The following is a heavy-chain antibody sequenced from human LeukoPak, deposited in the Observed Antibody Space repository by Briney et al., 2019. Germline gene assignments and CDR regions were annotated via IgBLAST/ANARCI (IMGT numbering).Heavy chain of an antibody. V-gene: IGHV3-20*04. CDR3: AGTIFGGFDP. CDR1: GFTFDDYG. D-gene: IGHD3-3*01. CDR2: INWNGGST. J-gene: IGHJ5*02. Sequence: GGSLRLSCAASGFTFDDYGMSWVRQAPGKGLEWVSGINWNGGSTGYADSVKGRLTISRDNAKNSLYLQMNSLRAEDTALYYCAGTIFGGFDPWGQGTLVTVSS.